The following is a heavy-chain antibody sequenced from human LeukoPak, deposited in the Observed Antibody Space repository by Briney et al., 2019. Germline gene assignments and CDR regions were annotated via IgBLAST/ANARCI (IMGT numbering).Heavy chain of an antibody. J-gene: IGHJ4*02. CDR3: TEAAAGTGY. D-gene: IGHD6-13*01. Sequence: PVGSLRLSCAASGFTFSGSALHWVRQASGKGLEWVARIRSKANSYETAYAASVKGRLTISRDDSKNTAYLQMNSLKTEDTAVYYCTEAAAGTGYWGQGTLVTVSS. V-gene: IGHV3-73*01. CDR2: IRSKANSYET. CDR1: GFTFSGSA.